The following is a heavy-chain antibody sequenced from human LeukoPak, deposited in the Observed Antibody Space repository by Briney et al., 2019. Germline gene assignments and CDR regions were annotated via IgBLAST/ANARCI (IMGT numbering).Heavy chain of an antibody. J-gene: IGHJ3*02. CDR3: ARDSPVYSSLKAFDI. V-gene: IGHV4-59*12. CDR1: GGSISSYY. CDR2: IYYSGST. D-gene: IGHD6-6*01. Sequence: PSETLSLTCTVSGGSISSYYWSWIRQPPGKGLEWIGYIYYSGSTNYNPSLKSRVTISVDTSKNQFSLKLSSVTAADTAVYYCARDSPVYSSLKAFDIWGQGTMVTVSS.